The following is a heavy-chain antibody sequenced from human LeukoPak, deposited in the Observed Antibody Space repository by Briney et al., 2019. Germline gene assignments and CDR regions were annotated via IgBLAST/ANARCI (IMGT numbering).Heavy chain of an antibody. D-gene: IGHD2-2*03. J-gene: IGHJ4*02. CDR1: GFTFSSHP. CDR3: ALGKNFGYHYFDF. V-gene: IGHV3-30*04. Sequence: QPGRSLRLSCAASGFTFSSHPMHWVRQAPGKGLEWVAVILYDGSNKYYADSVKGRFTISRDYSKNTLFLQMSSLRPEDTAVYYCALGKNFGYHYFDFWGQGALVTVSS. CDR2: ILYDGSNK.